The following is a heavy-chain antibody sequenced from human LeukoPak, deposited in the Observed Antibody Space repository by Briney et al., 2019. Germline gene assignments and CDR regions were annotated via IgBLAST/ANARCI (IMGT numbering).Heavy chain of an antibody. CDR2: ISSSSSYI. D-gene: IGHD3-22*01. V-gene: IGHV3-21*01. J-gene: IGHJ4*02. CDR1: GFTFSRYT. CDR3: ARDSLDSSGFYPTDY. Sequence: PGGSLRLSCAASGFTFSRYTMNWVRQAPGKGLEWVSYISSSSSYIYYADSVKGRFTISRDNAKNSVYLQMNSLRVEDTAVYYCARDSLDSSGFYPTDYWGQGTLVTVSS.